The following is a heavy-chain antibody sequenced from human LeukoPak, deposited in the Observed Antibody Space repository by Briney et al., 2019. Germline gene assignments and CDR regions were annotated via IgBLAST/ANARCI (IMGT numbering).Heavy chain of an antibody. CDR2: INPNSGGT. D-gene: IGHD2-15*01. Sequence: GASVKVSCKASGYTFTGYYMHWVRQAPGQGLEWMGWINPNSGGTNYAQKFQGRVTMTRDTSISTAYMELSRLRSDDTAVYYCASLFRYCSGGSCYAYADYWGQGTLVTVSS. CDR3: ASLFRYCSGGSCYAYADY. CDR1: GYTFTGYY. J-gene: IGHJ4*02. V-gene: IGHV1-2*02.